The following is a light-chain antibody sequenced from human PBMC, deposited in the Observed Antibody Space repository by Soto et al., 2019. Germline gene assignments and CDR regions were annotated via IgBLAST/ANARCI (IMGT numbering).Light chain of an antibody. V-gene: IGKV3-20*01. CDR2: GAS. J-gene: IGKJ1*01. CDR1: QSVSSSY. CDR3: QLYGGSRA. Sequence: EIVLTHSPGTLSLSPGERATLSCRASQSVSSSYLAWYQQKPGQGPRLLIYGASSRATGIPDRFSGSGSGTDFTLTISRLEPEDFAVYYCQLYGGSRAFGQGTKVDIK.